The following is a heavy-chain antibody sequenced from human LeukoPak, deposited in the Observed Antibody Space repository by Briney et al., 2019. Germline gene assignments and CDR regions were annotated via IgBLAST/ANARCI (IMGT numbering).Heavy chain of an antibody. V-gene: IGHV3-23*01. CDR3: AKILSGTYSFDL. Sequence: GGSLRLSCAASGFTFSSYAMSWVRQAPGKGREWVSAISGSGGSTYYADSVKGRFTISRDNSKNTLYLQMYSLRAEDTAVYYCAKILSGTYSFDLWGQGTLVTVSS. CDR2: ISGSGGST. D-gene: IGHD1-26*01. CDR1: GFTFSSYA. J-gene: IGHJ4*02.